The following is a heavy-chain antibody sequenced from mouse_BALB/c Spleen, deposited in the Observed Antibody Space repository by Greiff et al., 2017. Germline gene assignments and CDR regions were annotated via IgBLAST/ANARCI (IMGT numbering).Heavy chain of an antibody. D-gene: IGHD2-10*01. CDR2: ISYSGST. CDR1: GYSITSDYA. J-gene: IGHJ3*01. CDR3: ARAYYAWFAY. V-gene: IGHV3-2*02. Sequence: DVQLQESGPGLVKPSQSLSLTCTVTGYSITSDYAWNWIRQFPGNKLEWMGYISYSGSTSYNPSLKSRISITRDTSKNQFFLQLNSVTTEDTATYYCARAYYAWFAYWGQGTLVTVSA.